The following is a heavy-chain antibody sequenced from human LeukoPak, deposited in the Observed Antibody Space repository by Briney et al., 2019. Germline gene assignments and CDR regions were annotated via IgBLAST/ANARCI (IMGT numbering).Heavy chain of an antibody. CDR3: ARSITYSSGRSGGMDV. CDR1: GYSFTSYW. D-gene: IGHD6-19*01. V-gene: IGHV5-51*01. J-gene: IGHJ6*02. Sequence: GESLKISCKGSGYSFTSYWIGWVRQMPGKGLEWMGIIYPGDSDTRYSPSFQGQVTISADKSISTAYLQWSSLKASDTAMYYCARSITYSSGRSGGMDVWGQGTTVTVSS. CDR2: IYPGDSDT.